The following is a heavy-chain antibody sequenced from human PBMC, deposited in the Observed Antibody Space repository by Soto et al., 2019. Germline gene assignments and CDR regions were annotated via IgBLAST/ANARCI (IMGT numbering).Heavy chain of an antibody. D-gene: IGHD3-3*01. CDR1: GCAFPIYG. J-gene: IGHJ4*02. V-gene: IGHV1-18*01. CDR2: ISAYNGNT. Sequence: KTARASVKVSCKASGCAFPIYGISWVRQAPGQGLEWMGWISAYNGNTNYAQKLQGRVTMTTDTSTSTAYMELRSLRSDDTAVYYCARGGTTILDYWGQGTLVTVS. CDR3: ARGGTTILDY.